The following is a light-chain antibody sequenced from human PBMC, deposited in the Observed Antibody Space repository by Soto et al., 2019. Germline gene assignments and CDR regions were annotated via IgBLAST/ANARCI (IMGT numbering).Light chain of an antibody. CDR2: DAS. J-gene: IGKJ4*01. V-gene: IGKV1-33*01. Sequence: DIQMTQSPSSLSASVGDRVTITCQASQDISNYLNWYQQKPGKAPKLLIYDASNLETGVPSRFXGSGSGXXXTFTISSLQPEDIATYYCQQYDNLLLTFGGGTKVEIK. CDR3: QQYDNLLLT. CDR1: QDISNY.